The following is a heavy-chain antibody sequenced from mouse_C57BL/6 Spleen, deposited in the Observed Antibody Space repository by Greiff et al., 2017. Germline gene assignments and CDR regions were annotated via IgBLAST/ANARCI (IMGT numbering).Heavy chain of an antibody. CDR1: GYTFTSYW. D-gene: IGHD5-5*01. J-gene: IGHJ4*01. CDR2: IYPNSGST. CDR3: ARSDYPGAMDY. Sequence: QVQLQQPGAELVKPGASVKLSCKASGYTFTSYWMHWVKQRPGQGLEWIGMIYPNSGSTNYNEKFKSKATLTVDKSSSTAYMKLSSLTSEDSAVYYCARSDYPGAMDYWGQGTSVTVSS. V-gene: IGHV1-64*01.